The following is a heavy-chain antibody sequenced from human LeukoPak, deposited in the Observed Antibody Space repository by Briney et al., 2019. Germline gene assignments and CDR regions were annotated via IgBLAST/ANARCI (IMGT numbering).Heavy chain of an antibody. D-gene: IGHD2-21*01. Sequence: PSETLSLTCAVYGGSFSGYYWSWIRQPPGKGLEWIGEINHSGSTYYNPSLKSRVTISVDTSKNQFSLKLSSVTAADTAVYYCASDCGQAQKPPYYYYYYMDVWGKGTRSPSP. V-gene: IGHV4-34*01. CDR1: GGSFSGYY. J-gene: IGHJ6*03. CDR3: ASDCGQAQKPPYYYYYYMDV. CDR2: INHSGST.